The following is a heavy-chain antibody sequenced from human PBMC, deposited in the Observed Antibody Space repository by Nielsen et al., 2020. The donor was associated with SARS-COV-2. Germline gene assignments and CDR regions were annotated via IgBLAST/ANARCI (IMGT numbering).Heavy chain of an antibody. CDR2: IRGGGNQL. V-gene: IGHV3-21*04. J-gene: IGHJ4*02. Sequence: LSLTCAASGVSVSTYNMMWVRQAPGKGLEWGSSIRGGGNQLYYADSVKGRFTVSRDNSKNTVYLQMNSLRAEDTAFYFCAKDMGRVVLRVHQLKGPFDYWGQGTLVTVSS. CDR3: AKDMGRVVLRVHQLKGPFDY. D-gene: IGHD2-21*01. CDR1: GVSVSTYN.